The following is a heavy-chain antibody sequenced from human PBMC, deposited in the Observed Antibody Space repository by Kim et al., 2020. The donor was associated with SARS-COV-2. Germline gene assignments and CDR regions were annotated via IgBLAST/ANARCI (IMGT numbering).Heavy chain of an antibody. J-gene: IGHJ6*02. Sequence: SETLSLTCTVSGGSISSSSYYWGWIRQPPGKGLEWIGSIYYSGSTYYNPSLKSRVTISVDTSKNQFSLKLSSVTAADTAVYYCARHLFSGSHTYYYYYGMDVWGQGTTVTVSS. CDR3: ARHLFSGSHTYYYYYGMDV. CDR2: IYYSGST. V-gene: IGHV4-39*01. D-gene: IGHD1-26*01. CDR1: GGSISSSSYY.